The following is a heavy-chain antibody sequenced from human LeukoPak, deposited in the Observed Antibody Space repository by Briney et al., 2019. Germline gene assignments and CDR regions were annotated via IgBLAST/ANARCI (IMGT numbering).Heavy chain of an antibody. Sequence: GGSLRLSCAASGFTLDDYAMHWVRQAPGKGLEWVSGISWKSGSIGYADSVKGRFTISRDNAKNSLYLQMSSLRAEDTALYYCAKDKSHSSWTSRFYYYAMDVWGQGTTVTVSS. J-gene: IGHJ6*02. CDR1: GFTLDDYA. D-gene: IGHD6-13*01. CDR2: ISWKSGSI. V-gene: IGHV3-9*01. CDR3: AKDKSHSSWTSRFYYYAMDV.